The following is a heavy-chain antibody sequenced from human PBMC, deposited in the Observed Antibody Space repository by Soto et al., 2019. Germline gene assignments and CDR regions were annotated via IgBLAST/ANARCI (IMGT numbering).Heavy chain of an antibody. Sequence: ASVKVSCKAAGYTFTGYYMHWVRQAPGQGLEWMGWINPNSGGTNYAQKFQGRVTMTRDTSISTAYMELSRLRSDDTAVYYCARVNVVVVAATREYYFDYWGQGTLVTVYS. CDR2: INPNSGGT. CDR3: ARVNVVVVAATREYYFDY. D-gene: IGHD2-15*01. CDR1: GYTFTGYY. V-gene: IGHV1-2*02. J-gene: IGHJ4*02.